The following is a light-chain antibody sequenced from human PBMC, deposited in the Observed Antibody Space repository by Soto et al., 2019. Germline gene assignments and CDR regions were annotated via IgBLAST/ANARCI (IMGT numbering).Light chain of an antibody. CDR2: AAS. Sequence: DLQMTPSPSSLSASVGDRVTITCRASQGISSYLAWYQQKPGKAPKLLIYAASTLQSGVPSRFSGSGSVAEFTLTISSLQPDDFATYYCQHYNSYSEAFGQGTKVDIK. V-gene: IGKV1-9*01. J-gene: IGKJ1*01. CDR1: QGISSY. CDR3: QHYNSYSEA.